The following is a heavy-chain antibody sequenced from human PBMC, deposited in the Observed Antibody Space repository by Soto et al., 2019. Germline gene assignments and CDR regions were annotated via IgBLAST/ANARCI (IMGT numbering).Heavy chain of an antibody. V-gene: IGHV3-33*01. CDR2: IWYDGSNK. CDR1: GFTFSSYG. J-gene: IGHJ4*02. Sequence: QVQLVECGGGVVQPGRSLRLSCAASGFTFSSYGMHWVRQAPGKGLEWVAVIWYDGSNKYYADSVKGRFTISRDNSKNTLYLQMNSLRAEDTAVYYCARDRGLGCSSANYWGQGTLVTVSS. CDR3: ARDRGLGCSSANY. D-gene: IGHD2-2*01.